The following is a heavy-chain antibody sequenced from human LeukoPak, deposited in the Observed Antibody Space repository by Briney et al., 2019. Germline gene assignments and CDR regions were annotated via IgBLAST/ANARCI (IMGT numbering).Heavy chain of an antibody. J-gene: IGHJ6*03. CDR2: ITSSDSTT. D-gene: IGHD2-15*01. V-gene: IGHV3-48*03. Sequence: GGSLRLSCVASGFTFSSYEMNWVRQAPGKGLEWLSYITSSDSTTHYADSVKGRFTISRDNAKNSLFLQMNSLRAEDTAIYYCAKNGDRGAYCTGGTCYPYFYYYMDVWGKGTTVTI. CDR1: GFTFSSYE. CDR3: AKNGDRGAYCTGGTCYPYFYYYMDV.